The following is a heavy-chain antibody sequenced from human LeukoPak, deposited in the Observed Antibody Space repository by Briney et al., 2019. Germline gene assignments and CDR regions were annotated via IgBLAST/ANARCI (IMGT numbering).Heavy chain of an antibody. V-gene: IGHV4-34*01. CDR2: IKHSGST. CDR1: GGSFSGYY. Sequence: PSETRSLTCAVYGGSFSGYYWSWIRQPPGKGLEWIGEIKHSGSTNYNPPLKSRVTISVDTSKNQFSLKLSSVTAADTAVSYCARGGTDKLPWFGELLSRAIDYWGQGTLVTVSS. CDR3: ARGGTDKLPWFGELLSRAIDY. J-gene: IGHJ4*02. D-gene: IGHD3-10*01.